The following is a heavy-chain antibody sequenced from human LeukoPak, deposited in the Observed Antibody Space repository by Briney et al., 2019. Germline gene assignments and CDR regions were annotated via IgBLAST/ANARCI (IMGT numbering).Heavy chain of an antibody. CDR2: IKQDGSEK. CDR3: AKEGYYYLDV. Sequence: GGSLRLSCAASGFIFSSYWMSWVRQAPGKGLEWVANIKQDGSEKYYVDSVKGRFTISRDNAKNTLYLQMNSLRAEDTAVYYCAKEGYYYLDVWGKGTTVTISS. CDR1: GFIFSSYW. J-gene: IGHJ6*03. V-gene: IGHV3-7*01.